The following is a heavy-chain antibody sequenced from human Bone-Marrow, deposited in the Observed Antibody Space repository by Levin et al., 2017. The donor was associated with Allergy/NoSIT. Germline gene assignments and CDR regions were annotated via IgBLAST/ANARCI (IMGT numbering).Heavy chain of an antibody. CDR1: GGTFSSYA. D-gene: IGHD2-15*01. Sequence: ASVKVSCKASGGTFSSYAISWVRQAPGQGLEWMGGIIPIFGTANYAQKFQGRVTITADESTSTAYMELSSLRSEDTAVYYCARNPQGLSVVVVSWGAYFDYWGQGTLVTVSS. V-gene: IGHV1-69*13. J-gene: IGHJ4*02. CDR3: ARNPQGLSVVVVSWGAYFDY. CDR2: IIPIFGTA.